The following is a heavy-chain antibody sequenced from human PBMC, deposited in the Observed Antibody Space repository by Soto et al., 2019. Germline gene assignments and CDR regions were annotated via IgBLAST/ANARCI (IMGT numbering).Heavy chain of an antibody. CDR1: GFTFSSYA. CDR3: ARDLYVPGPSGYYYYGMDV. Sequence: QVQLVESGGGVVQPGRSLRLSCAASGFTFSSYAMHWVRQAPGKGLEWVAVISYDGSNKYYADSVKGRFTISRDNSKNTLYLQMNSLRAEDTAVYYCARDLYVPGPSGYYYYGMDVW. J-gene: IGHJ6*01. CDR2: ISYDGSNK. D-gene: IGHD3-16*01. V-gene: IGHV3-30-3*01.